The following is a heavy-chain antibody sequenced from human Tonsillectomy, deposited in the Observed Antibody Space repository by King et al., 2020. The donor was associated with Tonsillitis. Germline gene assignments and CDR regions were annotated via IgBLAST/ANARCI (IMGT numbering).Heavy chain of an antibody. CDR2: ISGSGGST. J-gene: IGHJ4*02. CDR3: AKYSFGVVITSEYFDY. Sequence: VQLVESGGGLVQPGGSLRLSCAASGFTFSSYAMSWVRQAPGMGLEWVSAISGSGGSTYYADSVKGRFTISRDNSKNTLYLQMNSLRAEDTAVYYCAKYSFGVVITSEYFDYWGQGTLVTVSS. CDR1: GFTFSSYA. D-gene: IGHD3-3*01. V-gene: IGHV3-23*04.